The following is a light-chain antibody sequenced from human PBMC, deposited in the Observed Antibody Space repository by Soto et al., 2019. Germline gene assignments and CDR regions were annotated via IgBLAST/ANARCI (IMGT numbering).Light chain of an antibody. J-gene: IGLJ2*01. Sequence: QSALTQPASVSGSPGQSITISCTGTSSDVGSYNLVSWYQQHPGKAPKLMIYEVSERPSGVSHRFSGSKSGNTASLTISGLQAEDEADYYCCSYAGSSTFVVFGGGTQLTVL. CDR1: SSDVGSYNL. CDR3: CSYAGSSTFVV. V-gene: IGLV2-23*02. CDR2: EVS.